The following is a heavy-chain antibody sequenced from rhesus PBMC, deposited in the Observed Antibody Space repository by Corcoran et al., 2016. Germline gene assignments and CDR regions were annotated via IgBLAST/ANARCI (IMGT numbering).Heavy chain of an antibody. CDR3: ARAPFCSSSFCSRRFDV. Sequence: QLQLQESGPGLVKPSETLSLTCAVSSGSISNNFWSWIRQPPGKGLEWIGRISGTGGTAYNPSLTSRVTISPDTSKNQFSLKLSSVTAADTAVYYCARAPFCSSSFCSRRFDVWGAGVLVTVSS. CDR2: ISGTGGT. CDR1: SGSISNNF. J-gene: IGHJ5-1*01. D-gene: IGHD2-15*01. V-gene: IGHV4-173*01.